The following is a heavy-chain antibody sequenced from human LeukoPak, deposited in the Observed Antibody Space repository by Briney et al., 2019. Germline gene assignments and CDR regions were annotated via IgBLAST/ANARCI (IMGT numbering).Heavy chain of an antibody. Sequence: GGSLRLSCAASGFTFSSYEMNWVRQAPGKGLEWVSYISSSGSTIYYADSVKGRFTISRDNAKNSLYLQMNSLSAEDTAVYYCARVRDYGDYGDAFDIWGQGTMVTVSS. V-gene: IGHV3-48*03. D-gene: IGHD4-17*01. CDR3: ARVRDYGDYGDAFDI. CDR1: GFTFSSYE. J-gene: IGHJ3*02. CDR2: ISSSGSTI.